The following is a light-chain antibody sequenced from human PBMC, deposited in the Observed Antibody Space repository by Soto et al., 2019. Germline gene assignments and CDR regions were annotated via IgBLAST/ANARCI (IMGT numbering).Light chain of an antibody. Sequence: SVLTQPPSVSGSPGQSVTISGTGTSSDVGSYNRVSWYQQPPGTAPTLMIYEVSNRPSGVPDRFSGSKSGNTASLTISGLQAEDEAAYYCSSYTSSSTLVFGGGTKLTVL. CDR3: SSYTSSSTLV. J-gene: IGLJ2*01. V-gene: IGLV2-18*02. CDR1: SSDVGSYNR. CDR2: EVS.